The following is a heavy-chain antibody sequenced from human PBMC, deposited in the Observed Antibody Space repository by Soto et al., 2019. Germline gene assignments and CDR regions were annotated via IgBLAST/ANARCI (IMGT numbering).Heavy chain of an antibody. CDR3: AKDRGAGGRFSGIAVAGIPS. CDR2: ISGGGVNT. D-gene: IGHD6-19*01. V-gene: IGHV3-23*01. CDR1: GFTFSSYA. J-gene: IGHJ5*02. Sequence: EVQLLESGGGLGQPGGSLRLSCAASGFTFSSYAMSWVRQTPGKGLEWGSGISGGGVNTYYADSVTGRFTIARDNSRXXXXXXXXXXXXXXXXXXXXAKDRGAGGRFSGIAVAGIPSWGQGTLVTVSS.